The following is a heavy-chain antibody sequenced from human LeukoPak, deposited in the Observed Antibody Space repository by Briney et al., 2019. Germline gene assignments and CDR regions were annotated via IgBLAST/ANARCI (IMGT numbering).Heavy chain of an antibody. J-gene: IGHJ4*02. CDR3: AKGNDYYGSGSFDY. D-gene: IGHD3-10*01. CDR2: ISGSGGST. Sequence: GGSLSPSCAASGFTFSSYAMSWVRQAPGEGLEWVSAISGSGGSTYYADSVKGRFTISRDNSKNTLYLQMNSLRAEDTAVYYCAKGNDYYGSGSFDYWGQGTLVTVSS. CDR1: GFTFSSYA. V-gene: IGHV3-23*01.